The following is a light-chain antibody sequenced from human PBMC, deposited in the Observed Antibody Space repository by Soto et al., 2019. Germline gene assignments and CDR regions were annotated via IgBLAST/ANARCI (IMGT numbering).Light chain of an antibody. J-gene: IGKJ5*01. CDR1: QSFSSSS. CDR3: QQYGNSPL. Sequence: EIMLTQSPGTLSLSPGERATLSCRASQSFSSSSLAWYQQKPGQAPRLLIYDASSRAIGIPDRFSGSGSGTDFTLTISRLEPEDFAVYYCQQYGNSPLFGQGTRLEI. CDR2: DAS. V-gene: IGKV3-20*01.